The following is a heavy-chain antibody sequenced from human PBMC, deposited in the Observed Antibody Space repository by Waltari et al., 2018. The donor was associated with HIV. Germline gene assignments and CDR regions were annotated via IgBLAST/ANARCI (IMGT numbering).Heavy chain of an antibody. CDR1: GFSLSTTGMT. CDR2: IYWDDDK. J-gene: IGHJ4*02. D-gene: IGHD7-27*01. CDR3: ARMEKLGPFFDY. Sequence: QVTLKESGPALVKPTQTLTLTCTFSGFSLSTTGMTLSWIRQPPGKALEWLARIYWDDDKFYSASLRTRLTVSKDTSRNQVVLTMTNVDPVDTATYYCARMEKLGPFFDYWSPGTLVTVSS. V-gene: IGHV2-70*04.